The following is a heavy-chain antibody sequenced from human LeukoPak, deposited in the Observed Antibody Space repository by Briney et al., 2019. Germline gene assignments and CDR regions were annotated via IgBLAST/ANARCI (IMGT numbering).Heavy chain of an antibody. V-gene: IGHV3-30-3*01. CDR3: ARMFDGTLTEFDY. CDR1: GFTFSSYA. Sequence: GRSLRLSCAASGFTFSSYAMHWVRQAPGKGLEWVAVISYDGSNKYYADSVKGRFTISRDNSKNTLYLQMNSLRAEDTAVYYCARMFDGTLTEFDYWGQGTLVTVSS. J-gene: IGHJ4*02. D-gene: IGHD1-14*01. CDR2: ISYDGSNK.